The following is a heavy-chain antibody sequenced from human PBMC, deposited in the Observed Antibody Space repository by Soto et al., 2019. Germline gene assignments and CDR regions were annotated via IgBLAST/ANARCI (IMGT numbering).Heavy chain of an antibody. Sequence: SENLCLPCTVSGGSISSCDYYRSWIRHPPGKGLEWIEYIYYSRSTYYNPPLRMRVTTSVDTSKNQSSLQLSSVTAPDTAVYYCASRRTAGPGWFDPWGQGTLVAVSS. CDR2: IYYSRST. V-gene: IGHV4-30-4*01. CDR1: GGSISSCDYY. D-gene: IGHD6-13*01. J-gene: IGHJ5*02. CDR3: ASRRTAGPGWFDP.